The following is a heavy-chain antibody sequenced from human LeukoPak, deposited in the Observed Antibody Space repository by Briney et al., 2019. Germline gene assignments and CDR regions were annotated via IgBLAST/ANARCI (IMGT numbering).Heavy chain of an antibody. CDR1: GGTFSSYA. CDR3: ARVANYYGSGSYYRGGGQYYFDY. V-gene: IGHV1-2*02. CDR2: INPNSGGT. D-gene: IGHD3-10*01. Sequence: ASVKVSCKASGGTFSSYAISWVRQAPGQGLEWMGWINPNSGGTNYAQKFQGRVTMTRDTSISTAYMELSRLRSDDTAVYYCARVANYYGSGSYYRGGGQYYFDYWGQGTPVTVSS. J-gene: IGHJ4*02.